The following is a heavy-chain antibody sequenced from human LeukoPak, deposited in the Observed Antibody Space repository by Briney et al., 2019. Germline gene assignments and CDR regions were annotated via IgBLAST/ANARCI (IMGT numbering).Heavy chain of an antibody. CDR1: GGSISSGDYY. CDR2: IYYSGST. V-gene: IGHV4-30-4*02. J-gene: IGHJ5*02. Sequence: SETLSLTCTVSGGSISSGDYYWCWIRQPPGKGLEWIGYIYYSGSTYYNPSLKSRVTISVDTSKNQFSLKLSSVTAADTAVYYCARVSGYYTPNWFDPWGQGTLVTVSS. D-gene: IGHD3-3*01. CDR3: ARVSGYYTPNWFDP.